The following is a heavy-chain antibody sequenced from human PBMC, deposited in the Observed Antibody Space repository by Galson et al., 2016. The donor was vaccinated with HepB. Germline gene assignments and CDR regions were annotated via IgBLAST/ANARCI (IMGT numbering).Heavy chain of an antibody. J-gene: IGHJ2*01. CDR2: ISWDSRSI. D-gene: IGHD1-26*01. Sequence: SLRLSCATSGFTFDDYAMHWVRQSPGKGLEWVSGISWDSRSIDYVDSVKGRFTISRDNAKNSLYLQMDSLRPDDTAFYFCSRRSSKIGARHRFFDLWGRGTLVTVPS. CDR1: GFTFDDYA. CDR3: SRRSSKIGARHRFFDL. V-gene: IGHV3-9*01.